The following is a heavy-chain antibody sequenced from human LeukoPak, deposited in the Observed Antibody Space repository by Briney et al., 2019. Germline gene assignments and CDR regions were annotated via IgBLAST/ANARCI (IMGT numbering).Heavy chain of an antibody. Sequence: ASVKVSCKASGYTFTSYGISWVRQAPGQGLEWMGWISAYNGNTNYAQKLQGRVTMTTDTSTSTAYMELRSLRSDDTAMYYCARSYYGDTEFDYWGQGTLVTVSS. J-gene: IGHJ4*02. CDR3: ARSYYGDTEFDY. D-gene: IGHD4-17*01. CDR2: ISAYNGNT. CDR1: GYTFTSYG. V-gene: IGHV1-18*01.